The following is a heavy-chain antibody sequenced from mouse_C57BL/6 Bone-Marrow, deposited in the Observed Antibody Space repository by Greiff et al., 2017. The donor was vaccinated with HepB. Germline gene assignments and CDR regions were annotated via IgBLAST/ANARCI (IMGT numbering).Heavy chain of an antibody. CDR1: GFSLTSYA. CDR2: IWTGGGT. CDR3: ARDYYGSSYVRYFDV. J-gene: IGHJ1*03. V-gene: IGHV2-9-1*01. D-gene: IGHD1-1*01. Sequence: VQRVESGPGLVAPSQSLSITCTVSGFSLTSYAISWVRQPPGKGLEWLGVIWTGGGTNYNSALKSRLSISKDNSKSQVFLKMNSLQTDDTARYYCARDYYGSSYVRYFDVWGTGTTVTVSS.